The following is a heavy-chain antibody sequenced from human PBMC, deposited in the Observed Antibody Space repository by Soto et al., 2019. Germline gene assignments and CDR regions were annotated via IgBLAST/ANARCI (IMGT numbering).Heavy chain of an antibody. CDR1: GYTFPSYY. J-gene: IGHJ4*02. D-gene: IGHD3-3*01. Sequence: GASMKGSCKASGYTFPSYYMHWVRQAPGQGLEWMGIINPSGGSTSYAQKFQGRVTMTRDTSTSTVYMELSSLRSEDTAVFYCARDFWSGYYYFDYWGQGTLVTVSS. CDR2: INPSGGST. CDR3: ARDFWSGYYYFDY. V-gene: IGHV1-46*01.